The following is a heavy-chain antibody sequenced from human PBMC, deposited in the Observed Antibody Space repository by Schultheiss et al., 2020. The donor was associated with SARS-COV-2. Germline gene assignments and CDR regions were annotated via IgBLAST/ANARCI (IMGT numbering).Heavy chain of an antibody. Sequence: GGSLRLSCAASGFTFSSYAMHWVRQAPGKGLEWVAVISYDGSNKYYADSVKGRFTISRDNSKNTLYLQMNSLRAEDTAVYYCASGAEWQLLLSGMDVWGQGTTVTVSS. D-gene: IGHD2-2*01. CDR3: ASGAEWQLLLSGMDV. CDR2: ISYDGSNK. V-gene: IGHV3-30*04. J-gene: IGHJ6*02. CDR1: GFTFSSYA.